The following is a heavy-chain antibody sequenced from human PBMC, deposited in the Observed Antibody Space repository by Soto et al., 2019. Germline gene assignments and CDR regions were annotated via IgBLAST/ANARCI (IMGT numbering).Heavy chain of an antibody. J-gene: IGHJ4*02. D-gene: IGHD3-10*01. V-gene: IGHV3-23*01. CDR1: GFAFSTYP. CDR3: AKVISTSGSSL. Sequence: PGGSLRLSCAASGFAFSTYPMTWVRQAPGKGLAWLSSISGSGSTYYADSVKGRFTISRDNSKNTLYLQMNSLRAEDTAVYYCAKVISTSGSSLWGRGTLVTVSS. CDR2: ISGSGST.